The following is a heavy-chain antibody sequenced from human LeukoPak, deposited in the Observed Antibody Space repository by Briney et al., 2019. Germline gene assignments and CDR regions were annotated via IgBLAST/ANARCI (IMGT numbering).Heavy chain of an antibody. J-gene: IGHJ4*02. V-gene: IGHV4-39*07. CDR2: IYYSGST. D-gene: IGHD3-22*01. CDR1: GGSISSSSYY. CDR3: ARDHYYDSSGYYD. Sequence: KTSETLSLTCTVSGGSISSSSYYWGWIRQPPGKGLEWIGSIYYSGSTYYNPSLKSRVTISVDTSKNQFSLKLSSVTAADTAVYYCARDHYYDSSGYYDWGQGTLVTVSS.